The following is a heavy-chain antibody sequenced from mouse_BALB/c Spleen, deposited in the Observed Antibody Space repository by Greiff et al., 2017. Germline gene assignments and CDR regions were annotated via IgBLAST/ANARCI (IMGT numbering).Heavy chain of an antibody. V-gene: IGHV14-3*02. CDR2: IDPANGNT. D-gene: IGHD4-1*01. J-gene: IGHJ3*01. Sequence: VQLQQSGAELVKPGASVKLSCTASGFNIKDTYMHWVKQRPEQGLEWIGRIDPANGNTKYDPKFQGKATITADTSSNTAYLRLSSLTSEDTAVYYCASNWDRAYWGQGTLVTVSA. CDR3: ASNWDRAY. CDR1: GFNIKDTY.